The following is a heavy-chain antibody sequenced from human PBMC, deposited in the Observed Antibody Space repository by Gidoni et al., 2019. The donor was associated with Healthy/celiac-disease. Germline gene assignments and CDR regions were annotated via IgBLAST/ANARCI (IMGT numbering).Heavy chain of an antibody. CDR2: ISSSSSYI. V-gene: IGHV3-21*01. J-gene: IGHJ4*02. CDR1: GFTFSSYS. Sequence: EVQLVESGGGLVKPGGSLRLSCAASGFTFSSYSMNWVRQAPGKGLEWVSSISSSSSYIYYADSVKGRFTISRDNAKNSLYLQMNSLRAEDTAVYYCARDWSGIYYDSSGYDYWGQGTLVTVSS. D-gene: IGHD3-22*01. CDR3: ARDWSGIYYDSSGYDY.